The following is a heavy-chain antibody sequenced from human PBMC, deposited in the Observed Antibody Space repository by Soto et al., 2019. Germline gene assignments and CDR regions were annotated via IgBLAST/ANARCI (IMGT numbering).Heavy chain of an antibody. V-gene: IGHV3-23*01. CDR2: ILHDETP. CDR1: GFTFSTYA. CDR3: AKDLFPTSGQRFFFES. D-gene: IGHD2-21*01. J-gene: IGHJ4*02. Sequence: QPGWSLILSCAASGFTFSTYAMTWVRQAPGRGLEWVSTILHDETPFYTDSVKGRFTISRDNVRGTLYLQMNGLRVEDASLYFCAKDLFPTSGQRFFFESWGQGSLVTVSS.